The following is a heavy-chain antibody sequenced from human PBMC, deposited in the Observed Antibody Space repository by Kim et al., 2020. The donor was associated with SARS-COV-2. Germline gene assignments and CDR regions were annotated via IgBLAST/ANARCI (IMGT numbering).Heavy chain of an antibody. Sequence: SETLSLTCAVYGGSFSGYYWSWIRQPPGKGLEWIGEINHSGSTNYNPSLKSRVTISVDTSKNQFSLKLSSVTAADTAVYYCARDPRYQLDPYRTRNLYYFDYWGQGTLVTVSS. CDR3: ARDPRYQLDPYRTRNLYYFDY. CDR1: GGSFSGYY. D-gene: IGHD2-2*01. CDR2: INHSGST. V-gene: IGHV4-34*01. J-gene: IGHJ4*02.